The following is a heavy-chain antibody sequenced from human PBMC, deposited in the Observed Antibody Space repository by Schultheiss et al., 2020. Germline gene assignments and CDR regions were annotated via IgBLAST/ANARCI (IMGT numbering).Heavy chain of an antibody. J-gene: IGHJ5*02. Sequence: GGSLRLSCAASGFTFDDYSMHWVRQAPGKGLEWVSAISGSGGSTYYADSVKGRFTISRDNAKNSLYLQMNSLRAEDTAVYYCATLGGMYWTDPWGQGTLVTVSS. CDR3: ATLGGMYWTDP. D-gene: IGHD3-3*01. V-gene: IGHV3-23*01. CDR1: GFTFDDYS. CDR2: ISGSGGST.